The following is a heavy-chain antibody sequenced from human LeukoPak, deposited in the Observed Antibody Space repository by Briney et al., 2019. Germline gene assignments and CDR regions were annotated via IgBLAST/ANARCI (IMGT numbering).Heavy chain of an antibody. V-gene: IGHV3-48*03. Sequence: GGPLRLSCAASGFTLSSYEMNWVRQAPGKGLEWVSYISSSGSTIYYADSVKGRFTISRDNAKNSLYLQMNSLRAEDTAVYYCARALWFGELFYYGMDVWGQGTTVTVSS. CDR2: ISSSGSTI. D-gene: IGHD3-10*01. J-gene: IGHJ6*02. CDR1: GFTLSSYE. CDR3: ARALWFGELFYYGMDV.